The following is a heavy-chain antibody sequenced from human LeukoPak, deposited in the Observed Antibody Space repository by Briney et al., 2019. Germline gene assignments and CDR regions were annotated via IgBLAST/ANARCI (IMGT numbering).Heavy chain of an antibody. Sequence: GGSLRLSCAASGFTFSSYAMSWVRQAPGKGLEWVSAISGSGGSTYYADSVKGRFTISRDNSKNTLYLQMNSLRAEDTAVYYCAKNGGDSCYSHSDYWGQGTLVTVSS. J-gene: IGHJ4*02. V-gene: IGHV3-23*01. D-gene: IGHD2-15*01. CDR1: GFTFSSYA. CDR3: AKNGGDSCYSHSDY. CDR2: ISGSGGST.